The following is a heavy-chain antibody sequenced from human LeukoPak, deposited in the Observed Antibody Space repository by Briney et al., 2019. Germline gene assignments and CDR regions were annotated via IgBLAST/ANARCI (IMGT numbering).Heavy chain of an antibody. CDR1: GGSFSGYY. CDR3: AREVYGDYYYFDY. D-gene: IGHD4-17*01. J-gene: IGHJ4*02. V-gene: IGHV4-34*01. CDR2: INHSGST. Sequence: ASETLSLTCAVYGGSFSGYYWSWIRQPPGKGLEWIGEINHSGSTNYNPSLKSRVTISVDTSKNQFSLKLSSVTAADTAVYYCAREVYGDYYYFDYWGRGTLVTVSS.